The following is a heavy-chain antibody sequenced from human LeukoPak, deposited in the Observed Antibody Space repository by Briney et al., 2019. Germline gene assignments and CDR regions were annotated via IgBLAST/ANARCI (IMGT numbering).Heavy chain of an antibody. Sequence: SETLSLACAVYGGSFSGYYWSWIRQPPGKGLEWIGEINHSGSTNYNPSLKSRVTISVDTSKNQFSLKLSSVTAADTAVYYCARGGLRYFDWLPYFDYWGQGTLVTVSS. CDR3: ARGGLRYFDWLPYFDY. CDR1: GGSFSGYY. D-gene: IGHD3-9*01. CDR2: INHSGST. V-gene: IGHV4-34*01. J-gene: IGHJ4*02.